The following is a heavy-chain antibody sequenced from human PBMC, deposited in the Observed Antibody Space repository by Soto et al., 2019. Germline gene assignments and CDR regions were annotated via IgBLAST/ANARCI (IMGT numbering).Heavy chain of an antibody. J-gene: IGHJ5*02. Sequence: SETLSLTCAVYGGFLSESYWTWIRQPPGEGLEWIGEINHVGGTNYNPSLKSRVTMSVDTSQNQFSLRLTSVTAADTAMYFCVRIRYQLPSSVLWLDPWGQGTPVTVSS. CDR3: VRIRYQLPSSVLWLDP. CDR1: GGFLSESY. V-gene: IGHV4-34*01. CDR2: INHVGGT. D-gene: IGHD3-16*01.